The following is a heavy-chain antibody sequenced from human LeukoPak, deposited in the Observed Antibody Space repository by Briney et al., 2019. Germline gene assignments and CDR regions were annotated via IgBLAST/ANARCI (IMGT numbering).Heavy chain of an antibody. CDR2: IYSGGST. CDR3: AGERYKYYYGSGSYYNY. J-gene: IGHJ4*02. CDR1: GFTFSSYA. Sequence: GGSLRLSCAASGFTFSSYAMSWVRQAPGKGLEWVSLIYSGGSTYYADSVKGRFTISRDNSKNTLYLQMNSLRAEDTAVYYCAGERYKYYYGSGSYYNYWGQGTLVTVSS. V-gene: IGHV3-66*01. D-gene: IGHD3-10*01.